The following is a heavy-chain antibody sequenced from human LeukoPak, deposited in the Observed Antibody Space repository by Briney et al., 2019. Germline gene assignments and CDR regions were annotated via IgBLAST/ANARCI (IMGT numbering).Heavy chain of an antibody. D-gene: IGHD4/OR15-4a*01. J-gene: IGHJ4*02. Sequence: EASVKVSCKASGGTSSSTVISWLRQAPGQGLEWMGGSIPIFGRTNYAQKFQGRVTITTDESTGTAYMDLSSLRSEDTAVYYCARDVFSRDPHYGGPVHDWGQGTLVTVSS. V-gene: IGHV1-69*05. CDR2: SIPIFGRT. CDR1: GGTSSSTV. CDR3: ARDVFSRDPHYGGPVHD.